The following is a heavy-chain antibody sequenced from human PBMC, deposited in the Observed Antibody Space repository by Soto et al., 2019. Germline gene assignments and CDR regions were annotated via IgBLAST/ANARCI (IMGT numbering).Heavy chain of an antibody. CDR2: INQGGST. CDR1: GGSFSNYY. CDR3: APVRNFDKLFSL. Sequence: PSETLSLTCAVYGGSFSNYYWSWIRQPPGKGLEWIGEINQGGSTTYNPSLKSRVTMSLDTSKNRYFLKLNSVTAADTAVYYCAPVRNFDKLFSLWGQGTPVTV. V-gene: IGHV4-34*01. J-gene: IGHJ4*02. D-gene: IGHD3-9*01.